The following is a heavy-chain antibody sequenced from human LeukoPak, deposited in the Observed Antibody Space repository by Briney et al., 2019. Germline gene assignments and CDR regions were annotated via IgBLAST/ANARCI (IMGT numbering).Heavy chain of an antibody. J-gene: IGHJ4*02. CDR1: GFTFSSYA. Sequence: GGSLRLSCAASGFTFSSYAMHWVRQAPGKGLEWVAVISYDGSNKYYADSVKGRFTISRDNSKNTLYLQMNSLRAEDTAVYYCAQGYSSGYYPYWGQGSLVSVSS. CDR3: AQGYSSGYYPY. CDR2: ISYDGSNK. V-gene: IGHV3-30*01. D-gene: IGHD3-22*01.